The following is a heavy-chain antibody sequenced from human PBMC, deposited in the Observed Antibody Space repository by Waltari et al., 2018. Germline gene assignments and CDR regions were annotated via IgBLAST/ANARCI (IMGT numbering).Heavy chain of an antibody. CDR2: ISGSGGST. J-gene: IGHJ4*02. D-gene: IGHD3-10*01. CDR1: GFTFSSYA. V-gene: IGHV3-23*01. Sequence: EVQLLESGGGLVQPGGSLRLSCAASGFTFSSYAMSWVRQAPGKGVGWVSAISGSGGSTYYADSVKGRFTISRDNSKNTLYLQMNSLRAEDTAVYYCAKDATKLLPASFPFFDYWGQGTLVTVSS. CDR3: AKDATKLLPASFPFFDY.